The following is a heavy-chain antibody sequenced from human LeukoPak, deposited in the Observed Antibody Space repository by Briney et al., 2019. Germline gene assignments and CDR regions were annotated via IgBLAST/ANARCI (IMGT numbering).Heavy chain of an antibody. CDR3: ARLACSGGSCYLMDV. Sequence: SETLSLTCTVSGGSISSYYWSWIRQPPGKGLEWIGYIYYSRSTNYNPSLKSRVTISVDTSKNQFSLKLSSVTAADTAVYYCARLACSGGSCYLMDVWGQGTTVTVSS. V-gene: IGHV4-59*08. CDR2: IYYSRST. D-gene: IGHD2-15*01. J-gene: IGHJ6*02. CDR1: GGSISSYY.